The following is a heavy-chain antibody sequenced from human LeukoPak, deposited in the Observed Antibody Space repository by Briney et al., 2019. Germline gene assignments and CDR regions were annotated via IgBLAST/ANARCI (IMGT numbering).Heavy chain of an antibody. CDR2: INSDGSST. CDR3: ASPGTAAREYNWFDP. D-gene: IGHD6-6*01. V-gene: IGHV3-74*01. J-gene: IGHJ5*02. Sequence: GGSLRLSCAASGFTFSSFWMHWVRHAPGKGLVWVSRINSDGSSTTYADSVKGRFTISRDNAKNTLYLQMNSLRAEDTAVYYCASPGTAAREYNWFDPWGQGTLVTVSS. CDR1: GFTFSSFW.